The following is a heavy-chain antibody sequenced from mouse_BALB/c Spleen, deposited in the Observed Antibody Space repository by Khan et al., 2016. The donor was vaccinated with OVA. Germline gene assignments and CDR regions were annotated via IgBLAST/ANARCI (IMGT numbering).Heavy chain of an antibody. J-gene: IGHJ3*01. CDR3: VKDGACHRNGGWFAY. CDR1: GYTFTSYT. D-gene: IGHD2-14*01. V-gene: IGHV1-4*01. Sequence: QVQLKQSGAELARPGASVKMSCKASGYTFTSYTIHWIKLRPGQGLEWIGYINPSNGYTNYNQKFKDKATLTADKSSTTAYMELSSMTSDDTALYDCVKDGACHRNGGWFAYWGQGTLVTVSA. CDR2: INPSNGYT.